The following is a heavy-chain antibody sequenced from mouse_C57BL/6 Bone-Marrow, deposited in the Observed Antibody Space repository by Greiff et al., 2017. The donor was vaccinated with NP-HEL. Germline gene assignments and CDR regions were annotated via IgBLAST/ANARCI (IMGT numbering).Heavy chain of an antibody. CDR1: DSEVFPIAY. J-gene: IGHJ4*01. CDR3: ARGNYYGSSFPYYYAMDY. V-gene: IGHV15-2*01. D-gene: IGHD1-1*01. Sequence: VQLQQSGSELRSPGSSVKLSCKDFDSEVFPIAYMSWVRQKPGHGFEWIGGILPSIGRTIYGEKFEDKATLDADTLSNTAYLELNSLTSEDSAIYYCARGNYYGSSFPYYYAMDYWGQGTSVTVSS. CDR2: ILPSIGRT.